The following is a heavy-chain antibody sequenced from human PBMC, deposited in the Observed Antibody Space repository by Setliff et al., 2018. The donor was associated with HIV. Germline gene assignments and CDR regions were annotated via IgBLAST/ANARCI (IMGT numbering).Heavy chain of an antibody. CDR1: GFTFSSYA. J-gene: IGHJ4*02. CDR3: AKDVRYYYDSSGYYPAFDY. D-gene: IGHD3-22*01. V-gene: IGHV3-23*01. CDR2: ISGSGGST. Sequence: GGSLRLSCAASGFTFSSYAMSWVRQAPGKGLEWVSAISGSGGSTYYADSVKGRFTISRDNSKNTLYLQMNSLRAEDTAVYYCAKDVRYYYDSSGYYPAFDYWGQGTLVTSPQ.